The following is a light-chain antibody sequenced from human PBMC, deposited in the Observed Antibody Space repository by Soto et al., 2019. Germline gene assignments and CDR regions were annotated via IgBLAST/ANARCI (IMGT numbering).Light chain of an antibody. CDR2: GAS. CDR3: QQYGSSPVFT. CDR1: QSVSSSY. Sequence: EIVLTQSPGTLSLSPGERATLSCRASQSVSSSYLAWFQQKPGQAPRLLIYGASGRATGIPDRFSGSGSGKDFNLAISRLEPEDLGVYYCQQYGSSPVFTFGPGTKVDIK. V-gene: IGKV3-20*01. J-gene: IGKJ3*01.